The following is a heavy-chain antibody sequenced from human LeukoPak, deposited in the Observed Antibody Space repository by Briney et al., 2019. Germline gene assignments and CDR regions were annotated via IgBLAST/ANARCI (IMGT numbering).Heavy chain of an antibody. CDR3: AAGRPYSLLDY. CDR2: FDVIDSET. J-gene: IGHJ4*02. V-gene: IGHV1-24*01. CDR1: GSSLSELS. D-gene: IGHD5-18*01. Sequence: ASVKVSCTVSGSSLSELSLYWVRQAPGKGLESMGGFDVIDSETFYAQKFQGRVTMTEDSSTDTAYMELRSLTSDDTALYYCAAGRPYSLLDYWGQGTLVTVSS.